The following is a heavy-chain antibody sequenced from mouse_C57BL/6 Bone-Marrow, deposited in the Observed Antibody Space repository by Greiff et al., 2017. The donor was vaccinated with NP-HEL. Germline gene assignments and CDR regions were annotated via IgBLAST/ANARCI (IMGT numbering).Heavy chain of an antibody. V-gene: IGHV1-80*01. Sequence: QVQLKESGAELVKPGASVKISCKASGYAFSSYWMNWVKQRPGKGLEWIGKINPGDGDTNYNGKFKGKATLTADKSSSTAYMQLSSLTSEDSAVYFCARTYCSYLDDWGKGTTLTVSS. CDR2: INPGDGDT. CDR3: ARTYCSYLDD. J-gene: IGHJ2*01. CDR1: GYAFSSYW.